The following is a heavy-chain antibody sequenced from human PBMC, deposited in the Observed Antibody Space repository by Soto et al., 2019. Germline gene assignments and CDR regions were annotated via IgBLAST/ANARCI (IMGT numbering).Heavy chain of an antibody. CDR2: INHSGST. D-gene: IGHD2-15*01. CDR1: GGSFSGYY. V-gene: IGHV4-34*01. CDR3: ARGTGDCSGGSCYPKPDFDY. J-gene: IGHJ4*02. Sequence: QVQLQQWGAGLLKPSETLSLTCAVYGGSFSGYYWSWIRQPPGKGLEWIGEINHSGSTNYLPSITGRVTIAVDTCKNQFSLKLSSGTAAATAVYYCARGTGDCSGGSCYPKPDFDYWGQGSLVTVSS.